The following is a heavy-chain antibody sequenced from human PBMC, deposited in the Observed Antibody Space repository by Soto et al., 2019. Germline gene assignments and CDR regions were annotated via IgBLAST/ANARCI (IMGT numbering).Heavy chain of an antibody. CDR2: IYHSGCT. CDR1: SGSISSRNW. J-gene: IGHJ4*02. V-gene: IGHV4-4*02. D-gene: IGHD6-19*01. CDR3: ARDPGDGSGWSD. Sequence: QVQLQESGPGLVKPSGTLSLTCVVSSGSISSRNWWSWVRQPPGKGLEWIGEIYHSGCTNYNPSLKSRVTISVDKSKNQFSLKLSSVTAADTAVYYCARDPGDGSGWSDWGQGTLVTVSS.